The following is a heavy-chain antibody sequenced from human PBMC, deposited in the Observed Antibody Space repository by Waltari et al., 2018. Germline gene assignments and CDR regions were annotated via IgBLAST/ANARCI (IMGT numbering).Heavy chain of an antibody. J-gene: IGHJ5*02. CDR2: ISHSGGS. CDR3: ARDRGLRGGYDS. Sequence: QVQLQESGPGLVKPSGTLSLTCAVSGGSVSSGSWWSWVRQSPGKGLEWIAEISHSGGSNYNPSLKSRVTISVDESKNQFSLKLTSIPAADTAVYYCARDRGLRGGYDSWGQGMLVTVSS. V-gene: IGHV4-4*02. CDR1: GGSVSSGSW. D-gene: IGHD5-12*01.